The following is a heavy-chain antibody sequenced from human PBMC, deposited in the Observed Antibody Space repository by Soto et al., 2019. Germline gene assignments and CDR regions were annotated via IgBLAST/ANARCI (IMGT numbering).Heavy chain of an antibody. CDR2: IRGNGDST. Sequence: PGGSLRLSCAASGFTFSNYAMNWVRQAPGKGLAWVSGIRGNGDSTYYADSVKGRFTISRDNSKNTLYLQMNSLRAEDTALYYCAKRPYDSTWHFDLWGRGTLVTVSS. V-gene: IGHV3-23*01. CDR1: GFTFSNYA. J-gene: IGHJ2*01. CDR3: AKRPYDSTWHFDL. D-gene: IGHD3-22*01.